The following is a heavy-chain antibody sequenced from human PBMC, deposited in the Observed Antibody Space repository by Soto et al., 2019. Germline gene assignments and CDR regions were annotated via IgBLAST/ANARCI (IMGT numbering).Heavy chain of an antibody. Sequence: ASVKVSCKASGYTFTSYNVNWARQATGQGLEWMGWMNPNSGNTGYAQKFQGRVTLTRNTSISTAYMEVSSLRSEDTAVYYCARASSGYGFDAFDMWGPGTMVTVSS. CDR2: MNPNSGNT. D-gene: IGHD5-12*01. CDR1: GYTFTSYN. V-gene: IGHV1-8*01. CDR3: ARASSGYGFDAFDM. J-gene: IGHJ3*02.